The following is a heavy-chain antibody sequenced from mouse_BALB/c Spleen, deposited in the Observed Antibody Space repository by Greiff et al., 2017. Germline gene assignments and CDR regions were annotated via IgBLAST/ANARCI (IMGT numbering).Heavy chain of an antibody. J-gene: IGHJ4*01. CDR2: IYPYNGGT. CDR1: GYTFTDYN. V-gene: IGHV1S29*02. D-gene: IGHD6-5*01. CDR3: ATYATGAMDY. Sequence: EVMLVESGPELVKPGASVKISCKASGYTFTDYNMHWVKQSHGKSLEWIGYIYPYNGGTGYNQKFKSKATLTVDNSSSTAYMELRSLTSEDSAVYYCATYATGAMDYWGQGTSVTVSS.